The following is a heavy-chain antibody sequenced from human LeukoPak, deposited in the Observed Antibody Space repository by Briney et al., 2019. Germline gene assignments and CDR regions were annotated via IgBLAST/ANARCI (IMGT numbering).Heavy chain of an antibody. Sequence: GGGLRHCCWLPGFTVSSNYMSTVRQAPGKGLERVSVLYSGGSIYNAESVKGRFTISRDNSRNTLYLQMNSLRAEDTAVYYRARGTYYDSSGYHFDYWGQGTLVTVSS. CDR1: GFTVSSNY. J-gene: IGHJ4*02. V-gene: IGHV3-53*01. CDR2: LYSGGSI. CDR3: ARGTYYDSSGYHFDY. D-gene: IGHD3-22*01.